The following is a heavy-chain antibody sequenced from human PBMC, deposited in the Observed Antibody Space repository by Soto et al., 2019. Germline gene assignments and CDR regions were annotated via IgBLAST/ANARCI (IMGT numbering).Heavy chain of an antibody. CDR3: ARGREQWLAYDAFDI. J-gene: IGHJ3*02. D-gene: IGHD6-19*01. Sequence: SVKVSCKASGGTFSSYTISWVRQAPGQGLEWMGRIIPILGIANYAQKFQGRVTITADKSTSTAYMELSSLRSEDTAVYYCARGREQWLAYDAFDIWGQGTMVTVSS. V-gene: IGHV1-69*02. CDR2: IIPILGIA. CDR1: GGTFSSYT.